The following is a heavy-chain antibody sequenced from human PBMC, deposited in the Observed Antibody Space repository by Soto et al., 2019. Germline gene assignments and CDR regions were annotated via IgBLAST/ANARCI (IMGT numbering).Heavy chain of an antibody. J-gene: IGHJ6*02. CDR3: AKAGAAGSVLDV. D-gene: IGHD6-13*01. CDR2: ISSGSEYM. CDR1: GFTFSTTG. Sequence: PGGSLGLSCAASGFTFSTTGMNWVRQARGKGLEWGSSISSGSEYMCHADSVKGRRTTSRDNAKNSVYLQMNTLRVEDTAVYYCAKAGAAGSVLDVWGQVTTVTVSS. V-gene: IGHV3-21*01.